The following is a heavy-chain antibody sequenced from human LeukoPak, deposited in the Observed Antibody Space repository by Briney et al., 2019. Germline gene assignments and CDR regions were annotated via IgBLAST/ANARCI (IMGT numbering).Heavy chain of an antibody. V-gene: IGHV4-34*01. CDR1: GGSFSGYY. CDR3: ARELRYFDPFDY. D-gene: IGHD3-9*01. J-gene: IGHJ4*02. Sequence: SETLSLTCAVYGGSFSGYYWSWIRQPPGKGLEWIGEINHSGSTNYNPSLKSRVTMSVDTSKNQFSLKLSSVTAADTAVYYCARELRYFDPFDYWGQGTLVTVSS. CDR2: INHSGST.